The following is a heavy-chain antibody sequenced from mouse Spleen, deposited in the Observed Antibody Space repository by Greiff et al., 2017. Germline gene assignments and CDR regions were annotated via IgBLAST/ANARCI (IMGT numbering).Heavy chain of an antibody. CDR3: ARWCDYVFAY. D-gene: IGHD2-4*01. CDR2: IYPSSGNT. V-gene: IGHV1-81*01. CDR1: GYTFTSYG. Sequence: VQRVESGAELARPGASVNLSCKASGYTFTSYGISWVKQRTGQGLEWIGEIYPSSGNTYYNEKFKGKATLTADKSSSTAYMELRSLTSEDSAVYFCARWCDYVFAYWGQGTLVTVSA. J-gene: IGHJ3*01.